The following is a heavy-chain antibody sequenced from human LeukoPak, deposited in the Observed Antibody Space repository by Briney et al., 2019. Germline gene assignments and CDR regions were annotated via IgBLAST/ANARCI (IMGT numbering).Heavy chain of an antibody. CDR2: ISGSGGST. CDR3: AKRGNYMDV. CDR1: KFTFSSYW. J-gene: IGHJ6*03. V-gene: IGHV3-23*01. D-gene: IGHD3-16*01. Sequence: PGGSLRLSCAASKFTFSSYWMHWVRQAPGKGLVWVSAISGSGGSTYYADSVKGRFTISRDNSKNTLCLQMNSLRAEDTAVYFCAKRGNYMDVWGKGTTVTISS.